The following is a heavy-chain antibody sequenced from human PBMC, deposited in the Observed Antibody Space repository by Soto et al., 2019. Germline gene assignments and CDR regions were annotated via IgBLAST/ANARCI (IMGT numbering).Heavy chain of an antibody. CDR1: GFTFSSYD. CDR3: ARDDGFGETIYYSYYGMDV. CDR2: IGTAGDT. J-gene: IGHJ6*02. V-gene: IGHV3-13*01. Sequence: GGSLRLSCGASGFTFSSYDMHWVRQATGKGLEWGSAIGTAGDTYYPGSVKGRLTISRENAKNSLYLQMNSMRAGDTAVYYCARDDGFGETIYYSYYGMDVWGHGTTVTVSS. D-gene: IGHD3-10*01.